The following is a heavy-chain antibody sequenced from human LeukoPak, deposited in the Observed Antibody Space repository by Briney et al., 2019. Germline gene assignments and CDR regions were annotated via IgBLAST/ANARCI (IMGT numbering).Heavy chain of an antibody. Sequence: GGSLRLSCSASGFTFSSCWMHWVRQAPGKGLVWVSRINSDGSTTNYADSVLGRFTISRDNAKNTLYLQMNSLRAEDTAVYYCARKRQSYDAFDIWGQGTMVTVSS. V-gene: IGHV3-74*01. CDR3: ARKRQSYDAFDI. CDR1: GFTFSSCW. D-gene: IGHD6-25*01. J-gene: IGHJ3*02. CDR2: INSDGSTT.